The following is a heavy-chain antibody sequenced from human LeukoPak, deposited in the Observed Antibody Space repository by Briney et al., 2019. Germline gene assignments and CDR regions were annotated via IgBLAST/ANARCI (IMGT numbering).Heavy chain of an antibody. Sequence: GESLKISCKGSGYSFITHWIGWVRQMPGKGLEWMGIIYPIDSDTRYSPSFQGQVTISADKSISTAYLQWSSLKASDTAMYYCARLIQTGPTVTHFDYWGQGTLVTVSS. D-gene: IGHD1-14*01. CDR3: ARLIQTGPTVTHFDY. V-gene: IGHV5-51*01. CDR2: IYPIDSDT. J-gene: IGHJ4*02. CDR1: GYSFITHW.